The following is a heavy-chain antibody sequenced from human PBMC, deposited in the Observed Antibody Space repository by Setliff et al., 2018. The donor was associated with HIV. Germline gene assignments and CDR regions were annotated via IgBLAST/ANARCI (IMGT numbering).Heavy chain of an antibody. J-gene: IGHJ4*02. CDR1: GASISSYY. CDR3: VVYFIGNGGRGL. CDR2: ITDSGNT. Sequence: SETLSLTCNVSGASISSYYWTWIRQSPGNRLEWLEYITDSGNTNYNPSLRRRVTISADTSKNQVSLRLRSVTAADAAHYFCVVYFIGNGGRGLWGQGTQVTVSS. V-gene: IGHV4-59*01. D-gene: IGHD2-15*01.